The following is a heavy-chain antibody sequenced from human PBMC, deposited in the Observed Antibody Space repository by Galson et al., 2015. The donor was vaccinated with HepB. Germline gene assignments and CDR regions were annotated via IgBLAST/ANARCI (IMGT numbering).Heavy chain of an antibody. CDR3: AKHTGIGGGWFFDY. CDR1: GFTFSNYA. D-gene: IGHD6-19*01. Sequence: SLRLSCAASGFTFSNYAMTWVRQAPGKGLEWVSAISDNGGGTFYADSVKGRFTISRDNSKNTLFLQMNSLRAEDTAVYYCAKHTGIGGGWFFDYWGQGTLVTVSS. CDR2: ISDNGGGT. V-gene: IGHV3-23*01. J-gene: IGHJ4*02.